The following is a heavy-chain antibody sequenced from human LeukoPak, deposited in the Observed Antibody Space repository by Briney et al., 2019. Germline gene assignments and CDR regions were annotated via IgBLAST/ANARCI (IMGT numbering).Heavy chain of an antibody. CDR3: ARELEDSDTYRYGMDV. CDR2: ISSSGSTV. D-gene: IGHD1-26*01. Sequence: PGGSLRLSCAASGFTFSSYAMSWVRQAPGKGLECLSYISSSGSTVYYADSVKGRFTISRDNAKNSLYLQMNSLRAEDTAVYYCARELEDSDTYRYGMDVWGQGTTVTVSS. J-gene: IGHJ6*02. CDR1: GFTFSSYA. V-gene: IGHV3-48*04.